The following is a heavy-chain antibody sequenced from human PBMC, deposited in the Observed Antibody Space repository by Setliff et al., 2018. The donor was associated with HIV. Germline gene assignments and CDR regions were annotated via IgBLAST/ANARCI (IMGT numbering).Heavy chain of an antibody. J-gene: IGHJ4*01. Sequence: PSETLSLTCTVSGGSISNHYWSWIRQPPGKGLEWIGYIYNRRSTKYHPSLKSRVAISVDTSKNQFSLRLTSVTAADTAVYYCARGAPYCNHGICHLFDYWGHGNLVTVSS. CDR1: GGSISNHY. CDR2: IYNRRST. V-gene: IGHV4-59*11. D-gene: IGHD2-8*01. CDR3: ARGAPYCNHGICHLFDY.